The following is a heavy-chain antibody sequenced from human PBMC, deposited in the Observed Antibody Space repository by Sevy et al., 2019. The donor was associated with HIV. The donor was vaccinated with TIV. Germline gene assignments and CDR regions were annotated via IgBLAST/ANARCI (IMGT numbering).Heavy chain of an antibody. J-gene: IGHJ6*02. CDR1: GYTFTSYG. D-gene: IGHD3-22*01. CDR3: ARSRYDSSGYYFYYYGMDV. CDR2: ISAYNGNT. V-gene: IGHV1-18*01. Sequence: ASVKVSCKASGYTFTSYGISWVRQAPGQGLEWMGWISAYNGNTNYVQKLQGRVTMTTDTSTSTAYMELRSLRSDDTAVYYCARSRYDSSGYYFYYYGMDVWGQGTTVTVSS.